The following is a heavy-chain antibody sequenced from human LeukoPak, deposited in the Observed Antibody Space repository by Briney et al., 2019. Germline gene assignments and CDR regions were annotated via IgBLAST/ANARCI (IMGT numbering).Heavy chain of an antibody. J-gene: IGHJ5*02. CDR3: ARGGYSSSSWGWFDP. CDR1: GYTFTGYY. D-gene: IGHD6-6*01. Sequence: ALVKVSCKASGYTFTGYYMHWVRQAPGQGLEWMGWINPNSGGTNYAQKFQGRVTMTRDTSISTAYMELSRLRSDDTAVYYCARGGYSSSSWGWFDPGGQGTLVTVSS. V-gene: IGHV1-2*02. CDR2: INPNSGGT.